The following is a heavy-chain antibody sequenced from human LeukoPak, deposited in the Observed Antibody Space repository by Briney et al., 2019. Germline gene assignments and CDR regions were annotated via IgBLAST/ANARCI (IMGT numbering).Heavy chain of an antibody. CDR2: LRGDGET. CDR1: GFIFSNYA. Sequence: GGSLRLSCAASGFIFSNYAMSWVRQAPARGLEWVSSLRGDGETFYADSVKGRFTLSRDDSNYMLFLHMNNLRAEDTAIYYCAKQPYNYYYLDVWGKGTTVTVSS. V-gene: IGHV3-23*01. CDR3: AKQPYNYYYLDV. D-gene: IGHD2-21*01. J-gene: IGHJ6*03.